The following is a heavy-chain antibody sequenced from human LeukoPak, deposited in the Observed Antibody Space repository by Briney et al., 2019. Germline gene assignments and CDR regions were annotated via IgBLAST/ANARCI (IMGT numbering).Heavy chain of an antibody. CDR2: ISSSGSTI. V-gene: IGHV3-11*01. D-gene: IGHD6-13*01. J-gene: IGHJ4*02. Sequence: PGGSLRLSCAASGFTFSDYYMSWIRQAPGKWLEWVSYISSSGSTIYYAGSVKGRFTISRDNAKNSLYLQMNSLRAEDTAVYYCARYRSWYGTLNYWGQGTLVTVSS. CDR3: ARYRSWYGTLNY. CDR1: GFTFSDYY.